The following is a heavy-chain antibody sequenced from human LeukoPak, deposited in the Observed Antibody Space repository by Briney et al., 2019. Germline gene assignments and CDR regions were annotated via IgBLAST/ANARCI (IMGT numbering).Heavy chain of an antibody. D-gene: IGHD3-10*01. J-gene: IGHJ4*02. CDR2: INPNIVVT. V-gene: IGHV1-2*02. CDR1: GYTLTGYY. Sequence: ASLKVSCKASGYTLTGYYMNSVPQAPGQGRGWMGWINPNIVVTKSAQKLQCRVTMTSDTTIRTAYMELSRVRSHQTALYYIARKEIWFGELSCLDDWGQGILVTVAS. CDR3: ARKEIWFGELSCLDD.